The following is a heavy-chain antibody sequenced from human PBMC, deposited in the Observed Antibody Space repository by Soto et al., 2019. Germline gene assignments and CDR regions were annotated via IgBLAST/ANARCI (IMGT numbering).Heavy chain of an antibody. CDR3: ASLNGGRFLDKGDY. J-gene: IGHJ4*02. CDR2: INHFGSP. D-gene: IGHD3-3*01. V-gene: IGHV4-34*01. Sequence: QVQLHQWGAGLLKPSETLSLTCGVYNGSFMGYYWTWVRQPPGKGLEWIGEINHFGSPNYNPSLNSRVAISIDTSNQQFSLSLRSLTAADTAVYYCASLNGGRFLDKGDYWGQGILVTVSS. CDR1: NGSFMGYY.